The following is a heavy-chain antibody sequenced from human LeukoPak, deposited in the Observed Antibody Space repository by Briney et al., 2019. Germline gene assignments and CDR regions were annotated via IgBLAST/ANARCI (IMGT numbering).Heavy chain of an antibody. D-gene: IGHD1-26*01. CDR1: GSTFSSYA. CDR3: ARESGSYRRYFDY. CDR2: ISYDGSNK. V-gene: IGHV3-30-3*01. Sequence: GRSLRLSCAASGSTFSSYAMHWVRQAPGKGLEWVAVISYDGSNKYYADSVKGRFTISRDNSKNTLYLQMNSLRAEDTAVYYCARESGSYRRYFDYWGQGTLVTVSS. J-gene: IGHJ4*02.